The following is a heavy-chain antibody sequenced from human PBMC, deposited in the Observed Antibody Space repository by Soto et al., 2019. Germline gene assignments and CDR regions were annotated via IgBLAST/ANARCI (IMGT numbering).Heavy chain of an antibody. J-gene: IGHJ6*02. Sequence: QVLLVQSGAEVKKPGASVKVSCKASGYTFTTYGVNWVRQAPGQRLEWMGWVSPYNGDTTYAQNFQGRVTMTTDTSTRTAYMELRSLRSDDTAVYYCAREVGHMDVWGQGTTVTVSS. CDR1: GYTFTTYG. V-gene: IGHV1-18*04. CDR2: VSPYNGDT. CDR3: AREVGHMDV. D-gene: IGHD2-2*01.